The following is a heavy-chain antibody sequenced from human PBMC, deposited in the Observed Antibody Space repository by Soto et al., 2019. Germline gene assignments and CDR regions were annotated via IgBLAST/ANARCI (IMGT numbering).Heavy chain of an antibody. CDR2: INYSGST. CDR3: ARHPRCCSGTRCYGYHTKDV. Sequence: SETLSLTCTVSGDSISSNNYYWGWIRQPPGKGLEWIGGINYSGSTYYNPSLKSAVTISVTTSKNQFSLMLSSVTAADTAVYYCARHPRCCSGTRCYGYHTKDVWGQGTTVTVS. D-gene: IGHD2-2*01. J-gene: IGHJ6*02. CDR1: GDSISSNNYY. V-gene: IGHV4-39*01.